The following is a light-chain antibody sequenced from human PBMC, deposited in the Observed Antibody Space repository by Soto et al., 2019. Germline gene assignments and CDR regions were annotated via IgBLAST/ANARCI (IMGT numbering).Light chain of an antibody. CDR3: QQYGCSRWT. Sequence: ELVLTQSPGTLSLSPGARATLSCRARQSVSSSYLAWYQQKPGQAPRLLIYGASSRATGIPDRFSGSGYGTACTINIRRLETEDGSVYDGQQYGCSRWTFGQGTKVDIK. V-gene: IGKV3-20*01. CDR1: QSVSSSY. J-gene: IGKJ1*01. CDR2: GAS.